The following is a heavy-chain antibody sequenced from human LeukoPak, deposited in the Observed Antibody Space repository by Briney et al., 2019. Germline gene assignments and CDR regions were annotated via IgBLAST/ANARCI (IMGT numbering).Heavy chain of an antibody. CDR1: GGSFSGYY. Sequence: PSETLSLTCAVYGGSFSGYYWSWIRQPPGKGLEWIGEINHSGSTNYNPSLKSRVTISVDTSKNQFSLKLSSVTAADTAVYCCATDYGYCSRTSCYGGWFDPWGQGTLVTVSS. D-gene: IGHD2-2*01. CDR3: ATDYGYCSRTSCYGGWFDP. V-gene: IGHV4-34*01. J-gene: IGHJ5*02. CDR2: INHSGST.